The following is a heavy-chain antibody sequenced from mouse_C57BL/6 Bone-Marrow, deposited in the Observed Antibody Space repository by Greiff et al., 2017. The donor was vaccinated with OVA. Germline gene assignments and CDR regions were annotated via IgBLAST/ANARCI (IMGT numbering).Heavy chain of an antibody. D-gene: IGHD2-5*01. CDR2: ISYSGST. J-gene: IGHJ3*01. CDR1: GYSITSGYD. CDR3: ATGISNPFAY. V-gene: IGHV3-1*01. Sequence: VQLKESGPGMVKPSQSLSLTCTVTGYSITSGYDWHWIRHFPGNKLEWMGYISYSGSTNYNPSLKSRISITHDTSKNHFFLKLNSVTTEDTATYYCATGISNPFAYWGQGTLVTVSA.